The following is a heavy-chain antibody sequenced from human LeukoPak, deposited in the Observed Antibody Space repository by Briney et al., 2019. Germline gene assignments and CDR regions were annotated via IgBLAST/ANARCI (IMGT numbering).Heavy chain of an antibody. CDR1: VYTFTGYY. V-gene: IGHV1-2*02. CDR3: ARDRNDDXYYXMDV. J-gene: IGHJ6*02. D-gene: IGHD3-16*01. CDR2: INPNSGGT. Sequence: ASVKVSCKASVYTFTGYYMHWVRQAPGQGLEWMGWINPNSGGTNYAQKFQGRVTMTRDTSISTAYMELSRLRSDDTAVYYCARDRNDDXYYXMDVWGQGTTVXVSS.